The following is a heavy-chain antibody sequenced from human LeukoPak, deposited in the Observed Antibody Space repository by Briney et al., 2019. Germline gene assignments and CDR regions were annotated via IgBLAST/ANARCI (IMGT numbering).Heavy chain of an antibody. Sequence: GGSLRLSCAASGFTFSDYYMSWIRQAPGKGLEWVSYISSSGSTIYYADSVKGRFTSSRDNAKNFLYLQLNSLRAEDTAVYYCASRSSGYYYDYWGQGTLVTVSS. V-gene: IGHV3-11*01. CDR3: ASRSSGYYYDY. CDR1: GFTFSDYY. D-gene: IGHD3-22*01. CDR2: ISSSGSTI. J-gene: IGHJ4*02.